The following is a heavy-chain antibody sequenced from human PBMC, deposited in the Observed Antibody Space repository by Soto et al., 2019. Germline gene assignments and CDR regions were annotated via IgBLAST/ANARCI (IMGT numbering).Heavy chain of an antibody. CDR1: GYSFISYW. Sequence: PGESLKISCKGSGYSFISYWIGWVRQMPGKGLEWMGIIYPGDSDTRYSPSFQGQVTISADKSISTAYLQWSSLKASDTAMYYCARWAVVVVPAAPLLDYGMDVWGQGTTVTVSS. D-gene: IGHD2-2*01. CDR2: IYPGDSDT. V-gene: IGHV5-51*01. J-gene: IGHJ6*02. CDR3: ARWAVVVVPAAPLLDYGMDV.